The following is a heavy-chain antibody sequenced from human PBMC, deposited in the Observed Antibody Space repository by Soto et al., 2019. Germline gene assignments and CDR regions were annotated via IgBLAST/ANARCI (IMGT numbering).Heavy chain of an antibody. CDR3: ARDPLIHDFWSGYSDY. V-gene: IGHV3-48*02. D-gene: IGHD3-3*01. CDR2: ISSSSSTI. J-gene: IGHJ4*02. CDR1: GFTFSSYS. Sequence: EVQLVESGGGLVQPGGSLRLSCAASGFTFSSYSMNWVRQAPGKGLEWVSYISSSSSTIYYADSVKGRFTISRDNAKNSLYLQMNSLRDEDTAVYYCARDPLIHDFWSGYSDYWGQGTLVTVSS.